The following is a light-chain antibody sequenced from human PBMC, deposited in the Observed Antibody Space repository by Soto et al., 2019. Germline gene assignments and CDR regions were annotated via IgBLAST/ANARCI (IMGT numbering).Light chain of an antibody. CDR1: QSVSSY. V-gene: IGKV3-11*01. Sequence: EIVLTQSPATLSLSPGERATLSCRASQSVSSYLAWYQQKPGQAPRLLIYGASTRATGIPARFSGSGSGTDFTLTISSLAPEDFAVYYCQQRSNWPPTWTFGQGTKVDIK. CDR3: QQRSNWPPTWT. J-gene: IGKJ1*01. CDR2: GAS.